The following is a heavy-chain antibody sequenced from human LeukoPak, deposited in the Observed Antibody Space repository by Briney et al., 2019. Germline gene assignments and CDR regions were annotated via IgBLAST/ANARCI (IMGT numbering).Heavy chain of an antibody. CDR2: ISGSGGST. J-gene: IGHJ4*02. V-gene: IGHV3-23*01. CDR3: ANNGGVAVAGSFDY. CDR1: GFTFSSYA. Sequence: GGSLRLSCAAPGFTFSSYAMSWVRQAPGKGLEWVSTISGSGGSTYYADSVKGRFTISRDNSKNTLYLQMNSLRAEDTAVYYCANNGGVAVAGSFDYWGQGTLVTVSS. D-gene: IGHD6-19*01.